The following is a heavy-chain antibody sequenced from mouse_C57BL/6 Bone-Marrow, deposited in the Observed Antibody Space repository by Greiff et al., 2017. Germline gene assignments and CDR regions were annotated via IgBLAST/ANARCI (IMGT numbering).Heavy chain of an antibody. Sequence: QVQLQQPGAELVMPGASVKLSCKASGYTFTSYWMHWVKQRPGQGLEWIGEIDPSDSYTNYNQKFKGKSTLTVDKSSSTAYMQLSSLTSEDSAVXYCARGWDYGSSDGYFDVWGAGTTVTVSS. CDR3: ARGWDYGSSDGYFDV. CDR2: IDPSDSYT. CDR1: GYTFTSYW. J-gene: IGHJ1*01. D-gene: IGHD1-1*01. V-gene: IGHV1-69*01.